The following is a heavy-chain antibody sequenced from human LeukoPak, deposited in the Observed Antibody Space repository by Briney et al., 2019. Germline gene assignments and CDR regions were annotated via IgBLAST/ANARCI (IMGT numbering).Heavy chain of an antibody. J-gene: IGHJ6*02. CDR3: ARDFFYDDYYYYGMDV. D-gene: IGHD5/OR15-5a*01. V-gene: IGHV4-4*07. CDR2: IYTSGST. Sequence: SETLSLTCTVSGGSISSYYWSWIRQPAGKGLEWIGRIYTSGSTNYNPSLKSRVTMSVDTSKNQFSLKLSSVTAADTAVYYCARDFFYDDYYYYGMDVWGQGTTVTVSS. CDR1: GGSISSYY.